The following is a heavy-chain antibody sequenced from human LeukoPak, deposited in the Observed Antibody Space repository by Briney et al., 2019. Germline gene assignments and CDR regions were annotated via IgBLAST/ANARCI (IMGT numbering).Heavy chain of an antibody. Sequence: GGSLRLSCAASGVTFSSYGMHWVRQAPGKGLEWVAVIWYDGSNKYYADSVKGRFTISRDNSKNTLYLQMNSLRAEDTAVYYCARDRVTMVRGVVPNWFDPWGQGTLVTVSS. CDR1: GVTFSSYG. V-gene: IGHV3-33*01. CDR2: IWYDGSNK. J-gene: IGHJ5*02. D-gene: IGHD3-10*01. CDR3: ARDRVTMVRGVVPNWFDP.